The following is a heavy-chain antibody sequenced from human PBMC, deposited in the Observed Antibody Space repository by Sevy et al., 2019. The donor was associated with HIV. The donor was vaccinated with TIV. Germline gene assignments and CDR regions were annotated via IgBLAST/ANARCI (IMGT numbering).Heavy chain of an antibody. Sequence: SETLSLTCAVYGGSFSGYYWSWIRQPQGKGLEWIGEINHSGSTNYNPSLKSRVTISVDTSKNQFSLKLSSVTAADTAVYYCARERDRGDLTIFGVVIPPGFDYWGQGTLVTVSS. J-gene: IGHJ4*02. CDR3: ARERDRGDLTIFGVVIPPGFDY. V-gene: IGHV4-34*01. D-gene: IGHD3-3*01. CDR1: GGSFSGYY. CDR2: INHSGST.